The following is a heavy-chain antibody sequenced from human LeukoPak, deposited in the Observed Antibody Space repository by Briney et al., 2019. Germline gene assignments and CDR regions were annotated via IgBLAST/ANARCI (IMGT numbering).Heavy chain of an antibody. J-gene: IGHJ4*02. Sequence: GGSLRLSCAASGFTFSSYAMSWVRQAPGKGLEWVSAISGSGGSTYYADSVKGRFTISRDNSKNTLYLQMNSLRAEDTAVYYCAKVWYFSSGWSPSDYWGQGTLVTVSS. D-gene: IGHD6-19*01. V-gene: IGHV3-23*01. CDR1: GFTFSSYA. CDR3: AKVWYFSSGWSPSDY. CDR2: ISGSGGST.